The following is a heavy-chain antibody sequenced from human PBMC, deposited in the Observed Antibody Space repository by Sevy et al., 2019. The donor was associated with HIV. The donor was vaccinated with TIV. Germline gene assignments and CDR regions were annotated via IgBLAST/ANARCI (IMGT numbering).Heavy chain of an antibody. Sequence: GGSLRLSCAASGFTFDDYGMSWVRQAPGKGLQWVSGINWNGGSKGYADPVKGRFTISREKAKKSLYLQMNSLRDDDTALYHCARGSYYGSESHYQTPRTRILYYYGMDVWGQRTTVTVSS. J-gene: IGHJ6*02. CDR1: GFTFDDYG. V-gene: IGHV3-20*01. CDR2: INWNGGSK. D-gene: IGHD3-10*01. CDR3: ARGSYYGSESHYQTPRTRILYYYGMDV.